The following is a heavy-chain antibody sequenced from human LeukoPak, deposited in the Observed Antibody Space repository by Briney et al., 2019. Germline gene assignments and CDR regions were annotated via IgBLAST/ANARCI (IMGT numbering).Heavy chain of an antibody. J-gene: IGHJ4*02. CDR2: MNPNSGNA. Sequence: ASVKVSCKASGYTFTSYDINWVRQATGQGLEWMGWMNPNSGNAGYAQKFQGGVTMTRNTSISTAYMELSSLRSEDTAVYYCARNGISQGGGDYWGQGTLVTVSS. CDR3: ARNGISQGGGDY. V-gene: IGHV1-8*01. CDR1: GYTFTSYD. D-gene: IGHD3-3*02.